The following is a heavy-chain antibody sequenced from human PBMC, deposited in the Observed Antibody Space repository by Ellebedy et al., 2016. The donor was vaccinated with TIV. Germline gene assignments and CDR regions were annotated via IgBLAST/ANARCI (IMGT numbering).Heavy chain of an antibody. D-gene: IGHD4-23*01. CDR2: ISGSGGST. Sequence: GGSLRLSCAASGFTFRSYAMSWVRQAPGKGLEWVSAISGSGGSTYYADSVKGRFTISRDNSKNTLYLQMNSLRAEDTAVYYCATHRTTVVTGADYWGQGTLVTVSS. J-gene: IGHJ4*02. CDR3: ATHRTTVVTGADY. CDR1: GFTFRSYA. V-gene: IGHV3-23*01.